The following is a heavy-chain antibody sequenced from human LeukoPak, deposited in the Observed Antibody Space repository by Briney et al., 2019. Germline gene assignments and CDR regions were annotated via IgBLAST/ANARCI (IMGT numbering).Heavy chain of an antibody. V-gene: IGHV4-59*01. CDR3: ARGSGWYYY. CDR1: GGSISSYY. J-gene: IGHJ4*02. Sequence: SETLSLTCTVSGGSISSYYWSWIRQPPGKGLEWIGYIYYSGSTNYNPSLKSRVTISVDTSKNQFSLKLSSVTAADTAVYYCARGSGWYYYWGQGTQVTVSS. CDR2: IYYSGST. D-gene: IGHD6-19*01.